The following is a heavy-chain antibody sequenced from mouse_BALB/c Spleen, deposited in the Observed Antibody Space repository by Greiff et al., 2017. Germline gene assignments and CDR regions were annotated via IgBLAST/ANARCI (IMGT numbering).Heavy chain of an antibody. Sequence: DVKLVESGGDLVKPGGSLKLSCAASGFTFSSYGMSWVRQTPDKRLEWVATISSGGSYTYYPDSVKGRFTISRDNAKNTLYLQMSSLKSEDTAMYYCARGVYYGSSWYIDVWGAGTTVTVSS. V-gene: IGHV5-6*02. CDR2: ISSGGSYT. J-gene: IGHJ1*01. CDR3: ARGVYYGSSWYIDV. CDR1: GFTFSSYG. D-gene: IGHD1-1*01.